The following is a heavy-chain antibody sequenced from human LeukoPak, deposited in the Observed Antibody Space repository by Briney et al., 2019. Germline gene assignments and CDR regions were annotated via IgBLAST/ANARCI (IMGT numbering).Heavy chain of an antibody. V-gene: IGHV3-30*02. CDR1: GFTFSSYG. J-gene: IGHJ5*02. CDR2: ILYDGSNE. CDR3: ARDQSGGNTRPGWLDA. Sequence: GGSLRLSCAASGFTFSSYGMYWARQAPGKGLEWVAFILYDGSNEYYPDSAKGRFTISRDDSKDTLYLQMNSLRAEDTAIYYCARDQSGGNTRPGWLDAWGQGTLVTVSS. D-gene: IGHD4-23*01.